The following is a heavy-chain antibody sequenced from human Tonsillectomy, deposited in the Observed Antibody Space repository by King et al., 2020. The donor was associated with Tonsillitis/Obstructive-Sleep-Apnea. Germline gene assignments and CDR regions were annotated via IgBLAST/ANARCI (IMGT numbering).Heavy chain of an antibody. CDR2: IKQDGSEK. Sequence: VQLVESGGGLVQPGGSLRLSCAASGFTFSSYWMSWVRQAPGKGLEWVGNIKQDGSEKYYMDSVKGRFTISRDNAKNSLYLQMNSLRAEDTALYYCAREVELWASDSDYWGQGTLVTVSS. V-gene: IGHV3-7*01. CDR1: GFTFSSYW. J-gene: IGHJ4*02. D-gene: IGHD3-10*01. CDR3: AREVELWASDSDY.